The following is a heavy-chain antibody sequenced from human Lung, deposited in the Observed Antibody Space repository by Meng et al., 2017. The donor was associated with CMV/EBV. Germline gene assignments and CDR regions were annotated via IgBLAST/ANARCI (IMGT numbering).Heavy chain of an antibody. Sequence: SXAASGFTFSSYAMHWVRQAPGKGLEWVAVTSYAGTNNNCADSVKGRFTISRDNSKNTLYLQMNSLRAEDTAVYYCAKARLWFVDLDAFDIWGQGTMVTVSS. CDR2: TSYAGTNN. D-gene: IGHD3-10*01. J-gene: IGHJ3*02. CDR1: GFTFSSYA. CDR3: AKARLWFVDLDAFDI. V-gene: IGHV3-30-3*01.